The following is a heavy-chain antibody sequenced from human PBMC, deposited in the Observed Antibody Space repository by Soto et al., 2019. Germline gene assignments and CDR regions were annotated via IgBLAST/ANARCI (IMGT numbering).Heavy chain of an antibody. J-gene: IGHJ4*02. CDR1: GYSFTSYW. Sequence: EVQLVQSGAEVKKPGESLKISCKFCGYSFTSYWIGWVRQMPGKGLEWMENIYPGDSDTRYSPSFQGQVTISADKSINTAFLQWSSLKASDTAMYYCARHRDSSGYYPFEYWGQGTLVTVSS. D-gene: IGHD3-22*01. CDR2: IYPGDSDT. CDR3: ARHRDSSGYYPFEY. V-gene: IGHV5-51*01.